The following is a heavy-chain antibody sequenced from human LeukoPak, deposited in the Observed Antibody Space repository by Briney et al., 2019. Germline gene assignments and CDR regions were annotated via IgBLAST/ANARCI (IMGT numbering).Heavy chain of an antibody. J-gene: IGHJ5*02. D-gene: IGHD3-16*01. CDR1: GGSFSGYY. CDR2: INHSGSA. CDR3: AGGQYERKP. V-gene: IGHV4-34*01. Sequence: PSETLSLTCAVYGGSFSGYYWSWIRQPPGKGLEWIGEINHSGSANYNPSLKSRVTISVDTSKNQFSLNLNSVTAADTAVYYCAGGQYERKPWGQGTLVTVSS.